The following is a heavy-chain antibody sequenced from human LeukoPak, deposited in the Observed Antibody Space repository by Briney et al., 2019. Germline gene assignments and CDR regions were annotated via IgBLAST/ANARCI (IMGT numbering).Heavy chain of an antibody. V-gene: IGHV4-34*01. Sequence: SETLSLTCAVYGGSFSGYYWSWIRQPPGKGLEWIGEINHSGSTNYNPSLKSRITISVDTSKNQFSLKLSSVTAADTAVYYCARQEIGLRSFDPWGQGTLVTVSS. J-gene: IGHJ5*02. CDR1: GGSFSGYY. CDR3: ARQEIGLRSFDP. D-gene: IGHD3/OR15-3a*01. CDR2: INHSGST.